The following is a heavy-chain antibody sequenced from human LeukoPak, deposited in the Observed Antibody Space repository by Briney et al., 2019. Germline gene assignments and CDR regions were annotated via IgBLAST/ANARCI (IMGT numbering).Heavy chain of an antibody. D-gene: IGHD3-16*01. Sequence: SETLSLTCTVSGGSISSYYWSWIRQPPGEGREWIGYIHNSGRPDYNPSLKSRVTISVDTSKNQFSLNLISVTAADTAVYYCARVSRWSDWAFEGWGQGTPVTVSS. J-gene: IGHJ4*02. CDR1: GGSISSYY. V-gene: IGHV4-59*01. CDR2: IHNSGRP. CDR3: ARVSRWSDWAFEG.